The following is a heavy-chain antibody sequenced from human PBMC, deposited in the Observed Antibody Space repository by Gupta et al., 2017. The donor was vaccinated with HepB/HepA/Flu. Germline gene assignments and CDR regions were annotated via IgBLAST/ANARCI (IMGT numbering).Heavy chain of an antibody. Sequence: GQPVASWGTLANPGGPLRLSCTASAFTFTDAAMSWVRQAPGKGLEWVGRIKRKSDGATVEYGAPVKGRFTISRDDSKATMYLQMSSLKTEDTAVYYCTTYSGYSDYWGQGTLVTVSS. CDR2: IKRKSDGATV. V-gene: IGHV3-15*02. CDR1: AFTFTDAA. CDR3: TTYSGYSDY. J-gene: IGHJ4*01. D-gene: IGHD1-26*01.